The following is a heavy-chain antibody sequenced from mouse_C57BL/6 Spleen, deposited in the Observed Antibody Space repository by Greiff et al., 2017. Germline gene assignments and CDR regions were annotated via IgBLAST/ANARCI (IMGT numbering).Heavy chain of an antibody. CDR2: ISSGSSTI. J-gene: IGHJ4*01. CDR3: ARPWLDYAMDY. D-gene: IGHD2-2*01. Sequence: EVKLVESGGGLVKPGGSLKLSCAASGFTFSDYGMHWVRQAPEKGLEWVAYISSGSSTIYYADTVKGRFTISRDNAKNTLFLQMTSLRSEDTAMYYCARPWLDYAMDYWGQGTSVTVSS. V-gene: IGHV5-17*01. CDR1: GFTFSDYG.